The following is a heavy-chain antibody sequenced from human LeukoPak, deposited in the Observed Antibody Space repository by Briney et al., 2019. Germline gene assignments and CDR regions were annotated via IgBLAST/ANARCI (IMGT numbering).Heavy chain of an antibody. CDR2: IRYDGSNK. CDR3: AKNSPPSLWFGELFVDY. V-gene: IGHV3-30*02. CDR1: GFTFSSYG. D-gene: IGHD3-10*01. Sequence: GGSLRLSCAASGFTFSSYGMHWVRQAPGKGLEWVAFIRYDGSNKYYADSVKGRFTISRDNSKNTLYLQMNSLRAEDTAVYYCAKNSPPSLWFGELFVDYWGQGTLVTVSS. J-gene: IGHJ4*02.